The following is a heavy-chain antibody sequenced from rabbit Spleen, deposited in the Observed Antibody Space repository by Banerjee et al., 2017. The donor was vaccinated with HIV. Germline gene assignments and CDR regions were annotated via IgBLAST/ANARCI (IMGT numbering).Heavy chain of an antibody. D-gene: IGHD4-2*01. Sequence: QEQLVESGGGLVQPEGSLTLTCTASGFSFSSSYWMCWVRQAPGKGLEWIACMNAGNSKTYYASWAKGRFTISKASSTTVTLQMTSLTAADTATYFCARDAGSYPYIDVYFNLWGQGTLVTVS. J-gene: IGHJ4*01. CDR1: GFSFSSSYW. CDR2: MNAGNSKT. CDR3: ARDAGSYPYIDVYFNL. V-gene: IGHV1S45*01.